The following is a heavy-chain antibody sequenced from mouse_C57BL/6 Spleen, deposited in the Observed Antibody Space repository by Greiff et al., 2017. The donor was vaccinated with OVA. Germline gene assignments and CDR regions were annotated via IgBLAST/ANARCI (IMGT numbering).Heavy chain of an antibody. CDR3: ARGDPIFFDY. CDR1: GYSITSGYY. CDR2: ISYDGSN. D-gene: IGHD3-3*01. J-gene: IGHJ2*01. V-gene: IGHV3-6*01. Sequence: EVHLVESGPGLVKPSQSLSLTCSVTGYSITSGYYWNWIRQFPGNKLEWMGYISYDGSNNYNPSLKNRISITRDTSKNQFFLKLNSVTTEDTATYYCARGDPIFFDYWGQGTTLTVSS.